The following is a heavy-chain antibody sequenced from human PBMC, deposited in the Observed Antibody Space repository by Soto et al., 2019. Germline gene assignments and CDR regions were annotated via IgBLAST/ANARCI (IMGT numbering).Heavy chain of an antibody. D-gene: IGHD3-16*01. J-gene: IGHJ5*01. Sequence: GSLRLSCAASGFTFSSYAMSWVRQAPGKGLEWVSCISGSGDSTYYADAVKGRFTISRDNSKYTLYLQMNSLTAEDTAVYACVKGGWLDFWGQGTLVTVSS. V-gene: IGHV3-23*01. CDR2: ISGSGDST. CDR3: VKGGWLDF. CDR1: GFTFSSYA.